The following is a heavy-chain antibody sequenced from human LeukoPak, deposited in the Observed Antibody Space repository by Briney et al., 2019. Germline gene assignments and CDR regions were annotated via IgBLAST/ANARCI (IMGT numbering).Heavy chain of an antibody. CDR1: GGSFSGYH. J-gene: IGHJ1*01. Sequence: PSETLSLTCAVYGGSFSGYHWSWIRQPPGKRLEWIGEINHSGSTNYNPSLKSRVTISVDTSKNQFSLKLSSVTAADTAVYYCARAAHRRPAEYFQHWGQGTLVTVSS. CDR3: ARAAHRRPAEYFQH. V-gene: IGHV4-34*01. CDR2: INHSGST.